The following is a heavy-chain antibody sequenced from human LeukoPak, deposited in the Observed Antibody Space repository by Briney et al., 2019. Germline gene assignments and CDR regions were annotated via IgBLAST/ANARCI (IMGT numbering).Heavy chain of an antibody. CDR2: INTYNGNT. V-gene: IGHV1-18*01. D-gene: IGHD2-21*01. J-gene: IGHJ3*01. CDR3: ARGDDAFDF. CDR1: GYTFSNYG. Sequence: ASVKVSCKASGYTFSNYGIIWVRQVPGQGLEWMGWINTYNGNTNYIQKLQGRVTVTTDTSTSTIYMELRSLRSDDTALYYCARGDDAFDFWGQGTMVTVSS.